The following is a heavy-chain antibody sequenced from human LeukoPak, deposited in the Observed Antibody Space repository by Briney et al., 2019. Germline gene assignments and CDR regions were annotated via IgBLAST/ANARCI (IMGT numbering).Heavy chain of an antibody. CDR1: GFPFSYYG. J-gene: IGHJ6*02. D-gene: IGHD3-9*01. Sequence: PGGSLRLSCAASGFPFSYYGMHWVRKAPGKGLEGVALTWYDGSKKYIADSVRGRFTISKDNSKNTLYLQMNSLRAEDTAVYYCARVANITTFGMDVWGHGTTVTVSS. CDR3: ARVANITTFGMDV. CDR2: TWYDGSKK. V-gene: IGHV3-33*01.